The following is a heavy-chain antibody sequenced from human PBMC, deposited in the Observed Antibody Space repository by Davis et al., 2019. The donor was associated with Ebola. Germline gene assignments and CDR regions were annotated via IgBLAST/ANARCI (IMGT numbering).Heavy chain of an antibody. V-gene: IGHV1-69*04. CDR1: GDTFINYA. CDR3: ARDQFGGPGRPYYYGMVV. D-gene: IGHD3-10*01. Sequence: AASVKVSCKSSGDTFINYAISWVRQAPGQGLEWMGRIIPTLGIATYAQRFQGRVTITADKSTSTAYMELRSLRSEDTAMYFCARDQFGGPGRPYYYGMVVWGQGTTVTVSS. CDR2: IIPTLGIA. J-gene: IGHJ6*02.